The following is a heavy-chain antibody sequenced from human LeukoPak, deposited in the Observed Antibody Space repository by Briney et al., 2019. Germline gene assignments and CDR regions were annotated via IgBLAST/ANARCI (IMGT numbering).Heavy chain of an antibody. D-gene: IGHD3-16*01. CDR1: GVSISSSYSY. V-gene: IGHV4-39*01. Sequence: KASETLSLTCTVSGVSISSSYSYWGWIRQPPGMGLEWIGSIYYTGNTYYNASLKSQVSISIDTSKNQFSLKLTSVTAADTAVYYCARLITAFQAFDSWGQGTLVTVSS. CDR2: IYYTGNT. CDR3: ARLITAFQAFDS. J-gene: IGHJ4*02.